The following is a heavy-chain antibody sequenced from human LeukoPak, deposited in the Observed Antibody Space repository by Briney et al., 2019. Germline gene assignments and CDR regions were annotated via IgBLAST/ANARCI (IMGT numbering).Heavy chain of an antibody. V-gene: IGHV3-7*01. J-gene: IGHJ4*02. CDR2: IKQDEGEK. CDR1: GFTFSTYW. CDR3: ARGNNGDFVGYYFDN. D-gene: IGHD4-17*01. Sequence: GGSLRLSCVASGFTFSTYWMTWVRQAPGKGLEWVANIKQDEGEKYYVDSVKGRFTISRDNAKNSLYLQMNSLRAEDTAVYYCARGNNGDFVGYYFDNWGQGTLVTVSS.